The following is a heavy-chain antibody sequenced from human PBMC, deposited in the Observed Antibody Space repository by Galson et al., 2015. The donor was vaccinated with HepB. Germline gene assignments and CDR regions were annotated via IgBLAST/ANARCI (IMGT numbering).Heavy chain of an antibody. Sequence: QSGAEVKKPGESLKISCKGSGYSFTTNWIGWVHQMPGKGLEWIGLIYPGDSDTRYSPSFQGHVTVSVDKSISTAYLQWSSLKASDTAIFYCARLIKGSTYNTSHWYFDLWGRGALVTVSS. CDR3: ARLIKGSTYNTSHWYFDL. CDR2: IYPGDSDT. J-gene: IGHJ2*01. D-gene: IGHD1-14*01. V-gene: IGHV5-51*07. CDR1: GYSFTTNW.